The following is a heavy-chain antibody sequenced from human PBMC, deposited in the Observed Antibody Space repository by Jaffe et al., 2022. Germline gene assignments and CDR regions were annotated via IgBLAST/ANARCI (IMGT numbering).Heavy chain of an antibody. J-gene: IGHJ4*02. CDR2: IDPNTGVA. CDR1: GYTFSDFY. Sequence: QVHLVQSGAEVKRPGASVTVSCQASGYTFSDFYLHWIRQAPGHGLEWVGRIDPNTGVANYTESFQARVTMTRDMSINTAYLTLIALKPADTAIYYCARWGEGRFSSAADFSSNFDFWGPGTLVTIS. CDR3: ARWGEGRFSSAADFSSNFDF. V-gene: IGHV1-2*06. D-gene: IGHD3-16*01.